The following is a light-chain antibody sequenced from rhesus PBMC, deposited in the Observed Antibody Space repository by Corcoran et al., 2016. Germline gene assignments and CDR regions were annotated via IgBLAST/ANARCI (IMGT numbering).Light chain of an antibody. Sequence: DIQMTQSPSSLSASVGDTVTITCRASQDIRRFVNWFQEKPGKVPKLLIYDGSSLQSGVPSRFSGSGSGTDFSLNIRSLQPEDLATYYCLHHKTYPLSFGGGTRVEIQ. J-gene: IGKJ4*01. V-gene: IGKV1-28*02. CDR1: QDIRRF. CDR2: DGS. CDR3: LHHKTYPLS.